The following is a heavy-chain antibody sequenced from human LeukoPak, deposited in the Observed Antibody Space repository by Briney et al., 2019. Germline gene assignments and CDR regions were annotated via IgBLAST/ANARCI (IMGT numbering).Heavy chain of an antibody. Sequence: SETLSLTCTVSGGSISSYYWSWIRQPPGKGLEWIGYIYYSGSTNYNPSLKSRVTISVDTSKNQFSLKLSSVTAADTAVYYCARQSMRFGEADYWGQGTLVTVSS. J-gene: IGHJ4*02. V-gene: IGHV4-59*01. D-gene: IGHD3-10*01. CDR2: IYYSGST. CDR1: GGSISSYY. CDR3: ARQSMRFGEADY.